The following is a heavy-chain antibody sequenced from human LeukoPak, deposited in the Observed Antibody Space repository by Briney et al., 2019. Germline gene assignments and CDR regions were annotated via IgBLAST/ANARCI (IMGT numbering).Heavy chain of an antibody. Sequence: ASVNVSYKASGYTFTIYGISWVRQAPGQGREWMGWISAYNGNTNYAQKLQGRVTMTTDTSTSTAYMELRSLRSDDTAVYYCARDEGLTYYYGSGSYNRNYYYYGMDVWGQGTTVTVSS. J-gene: IGHJ6*02. CDR3: ARDEGLTYYYGSGSYNRNYYYYGMDV. D-gene: IGHD3-10*01. CDR2: ISAYNGNT. V-gene: IGHV1-18*01. CDR1: GYTFTIYG.